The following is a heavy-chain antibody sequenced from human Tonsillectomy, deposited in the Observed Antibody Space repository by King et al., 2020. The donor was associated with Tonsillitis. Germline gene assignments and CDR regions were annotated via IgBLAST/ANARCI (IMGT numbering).Heavy chain of an antibody. CDR2: MNQSGST. CDR3: ARGRFLAPAARGTFDY. V-gene: IGHV4-34*01. D-gene: IGHD2/OR15-2a*01. Sequence: QVQLQQWGAGLLKPSETLALTCGVYGGSFSGYSWTWVRQLPGKGLEWIGEMNQSGSTNYNPSLKSRVTISVDTSKKQFSLELRSVTAADTAVYYCARGRFLAPAARGTFDYWGQGTLVTVSS. CDR1: GGSFSGYS. J-gene: IGHJ4*02.